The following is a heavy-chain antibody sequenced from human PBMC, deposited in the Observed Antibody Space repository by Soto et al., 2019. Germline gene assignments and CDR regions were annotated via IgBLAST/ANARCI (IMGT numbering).Heavy chain of an antibody. J-gene: IGHJ6*02. CDR2: ILHSGST. CDR1: GGSISSSNW. CDR3: ARVTGYYYYYGMDV. Sequence: SETLSLTCAVAGGSISSSNWWSWVRQPPGKGGGWSGEILHSGSTNYNPSLKSRVTISVDKAKSQFSLKLSSVTAADTAVYYCARVTGYYYYYGMDVWGQGTTVTVSS. V-gene: IGHV4-4*02.